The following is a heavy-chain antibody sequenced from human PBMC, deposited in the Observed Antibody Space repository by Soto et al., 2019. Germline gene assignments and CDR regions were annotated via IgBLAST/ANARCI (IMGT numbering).Heavy chain of an antibody. J-gene: IGHJ5*02. CDR3: ARDFFDSSDYTTNWFDP. D-gene: IGHD3-22*01. Sequence: PSETLSLTCSVSGASIEYGGFFWSWIRQSPGKGLEWIGHIHNSGSPYNNPSLGSRVTISVDTSKNQFSLKLTSVTAADAALYYCARDFFDSSDYTTNWFDPWGQGTLVTVSS. V-gene: IGHV4-39*01. CDR2: IHNSGSP. CDR1: GASIEYGGFF.